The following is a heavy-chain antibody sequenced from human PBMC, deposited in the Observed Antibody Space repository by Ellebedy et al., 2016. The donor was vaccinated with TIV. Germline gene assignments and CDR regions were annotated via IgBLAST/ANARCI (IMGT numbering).Heavy chain of an antibody. Sequence: GESLKISCAASGFTVSNNYVGWVRQAPGEGLEWVSVILNGRATYYADSVKGRFTNSRDNSKNTLYLQMNSLRDEVTAVYYCAMYESGSYFHYWGHGTLVTVSS. V-gene: IGHV3-53*01. CDR2: ILNGRAT. D-gene: IGHD3-10*01. J-gene: IGHJ4*01. CDR1: GFTVSNNY. CDR3: AMYESGSYFHY.